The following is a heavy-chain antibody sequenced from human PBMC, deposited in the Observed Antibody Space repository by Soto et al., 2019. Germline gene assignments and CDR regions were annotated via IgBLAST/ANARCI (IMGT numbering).Heavy chain of an antibody. CDR1: GGSITSDGYS. CDR2: IHHGGIT. D-gene: IGHD6-13*01. Sequence: SETLSLTCAVSGGSITSDGYSWSWIRQPPGEGPEWIGYIHHGGITYYNPSLKSRVTISLDRSKNEFSLKLTSVAAADTAVYYCARLAAFGTGLFDPWGQGSLVTV. CDR3: ARLAAFGTGLFDP. J-gene: IGHJ5*02. V-gene: IGHV4-30-2*01.